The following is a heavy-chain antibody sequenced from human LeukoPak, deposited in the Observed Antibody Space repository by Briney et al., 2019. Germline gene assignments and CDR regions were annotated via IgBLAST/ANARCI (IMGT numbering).Heavy chain of an antibody. J-gene: IGHJ4*02. CDR2: IIPIFGTA. CDR1: GGTFISYA. D-gene: IGHD2-21*02. CDR3: ARGPYCGGDCYPDY. Sequence: ASVKVSCKASGGTFISYAISWVRQAPGQGLEWMGGIIPIFGTANYAQKFQGRVTITADESTSTAYMELSSLRSEDTAVYYCARGPYCGGDCYPDYRGQGTLVTVSS. V-gene: IGHV1-69*13.